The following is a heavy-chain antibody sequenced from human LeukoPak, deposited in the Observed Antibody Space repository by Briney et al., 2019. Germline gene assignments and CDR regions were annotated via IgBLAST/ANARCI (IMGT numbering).Heavy chain of an antibody. V-gene: IGHV1-2*02. D-gene: IGHD2-2*01. CDR3: ARDAGYCSSISCRYNWFDP. CDR2: INPNSGGT. J-gene: IGHJ5*02. CDR1: GYTFIGYY. Sequence: ASVKVSCKASGYTFIGYYMHWVRQAPGQGLEWMGWINPNSGGTNYAQKFQGRVTMTRDTSISTAYMELSRLTSDDTAVYYCARDAGYCSSISCRYNWFDPWGLGTLVTVSS.